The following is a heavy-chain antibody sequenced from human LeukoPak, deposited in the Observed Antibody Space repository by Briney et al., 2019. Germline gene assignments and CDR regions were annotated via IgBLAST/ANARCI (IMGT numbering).Heavy chain of an antibody. CDR1: GYTFTSYG. CDR2: ISAYNGNT. Sequence: ASVKVSCKASGYTFTSYGISWVRQAPGQGLEWMGWISAYNGNTNYAQKLQGRVTMTTDTSTSTAYMELRSLRSDDTALYYCARDHGGYCSSTSCYIWFDPWGQGTLVTVSS. D-gene: IGHD2-2*02. CDR3: ARDHGGYCSSTSCYIWFDP. J-gene: IGHJ5*02. V-gene: IGHV1-18*01.